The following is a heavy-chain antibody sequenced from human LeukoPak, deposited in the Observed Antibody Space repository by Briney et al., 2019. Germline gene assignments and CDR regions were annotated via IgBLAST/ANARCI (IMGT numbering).Heavy chain of an antibody. D-gene: IGHD3-22*01. V-gene: IGHV4-4*09. CDR3: ARHAKRPSSGYYLSYFDY. J-gene: IGHJ4*02. Sequence: SETLSLTCTVSGGSISSYYWSWIRQPPGKGLEWIGYSHTSGSTNYNPSLKSRVTISIDTSKNHFSLKLSSVTAADTAVYYCARHAKRPSSGYYLSYFDYWGQGTLVAVSS. CDR2: SHTSGST. CDR1: GGSISSYY.